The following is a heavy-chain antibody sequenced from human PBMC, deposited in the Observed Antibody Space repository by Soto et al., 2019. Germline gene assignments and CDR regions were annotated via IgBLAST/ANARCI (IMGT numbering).Heavy chain of an antibody. D-gene: IGHD3-10*01. CDR3: ATGGRITMVRGVIIRRGWFDP. CDR2: IIPIFGTA. V-gene: IGHV1-69*13. CDR1: GGTFSSYA. J-gene: IGHJ5*02. Sequence: GASVKVSCKASGGTFSSYAISWVRQAPGQGLEWMGGIIPIFGTANYAQKFQGRVTITADESTSTAYMELSSLRSEDTAVYYCATGGRITMVRGVIIRRGWFDPWGQGTLVTVSS.